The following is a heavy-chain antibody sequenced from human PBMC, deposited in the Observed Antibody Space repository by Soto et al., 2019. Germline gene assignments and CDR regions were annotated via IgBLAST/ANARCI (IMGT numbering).Heavy chain of an antibody. V-gene: IGHV1-2*04. CDR3: ARDAAAAREDYYYYYGMDV. J-gene: IGHJ6*02. Sequence: ASVKVSCKAPGYTFTGYYMHWVRQATGQGLEWMGWINPNSGGTNYAQKFQGWVTMTRDTSISTAYMELSRLRSDDTAVYYCARDAAAAREDYYYYYGMDVWGQGTTVTVSS. D-gene: IGHD6-6*01. CDR1: GYTFTGYY. CDR2: INPNSGGT.